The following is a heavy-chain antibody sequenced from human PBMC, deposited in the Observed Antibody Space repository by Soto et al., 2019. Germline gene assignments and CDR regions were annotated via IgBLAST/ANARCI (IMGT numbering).Heavy chain of an antibody. V-gene: IGHV1-69*13. Sequence: GASVKVSCKASGGAFSTDAISWVRQAPGQGLEWMGGLIPIRSTAHYAQEFQGRVTITADESTNTAYMDLSSLRSDDTAVYYCARASGYVSGWYHDYWGQGTRVTVSS. D-gene: IGHD6-19*01. CDR2: LIPIRSTA. CDR3: ARASGYVSGWYHDY. CDR1: GGAFSTDA. J-gene: IGHJ4*02.